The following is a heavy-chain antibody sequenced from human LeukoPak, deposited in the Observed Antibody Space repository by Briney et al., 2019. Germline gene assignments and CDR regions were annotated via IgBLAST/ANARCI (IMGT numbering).Heavy chain of an antibody. CDR3: ATTHVGAATTSYYYYYMDV. J-gene: IGHJ6*03. Sequence: PAASVKVSCKASGGTFSSYAISWVRQAPGQGLEWMGGIIPIFGTANYAQKFQGRVTITADESTSTAYMELSSLRSEDTAVYYCATTHVGAATTSYYYYYMDVWGKGTTVTISS. D-gene: IGHD6-25*01. V-gene: IGHV1-69*13. CDR1: GGTFSSYA. CDR2: IIPIFGTA.